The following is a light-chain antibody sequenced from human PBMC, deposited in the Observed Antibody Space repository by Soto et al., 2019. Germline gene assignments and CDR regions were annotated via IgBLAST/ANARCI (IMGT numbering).Light chain of an antibody. Sequence: AFGTPEASPSLCPGGTCTPTFGYNHRDATSARYPYWLQKKPGQAPRTLIYDTSNKHSWTPARFSGSLLGGKAALTLSGAQPEDEAEYYCLLSHSGARLFGSGTRSPS. CDR1: HRDATSARY. J-gene: IGLJ1*01. CDR3: LLSHSGARL. CDR2: DTS. V-gene: IGLV7-46*01.